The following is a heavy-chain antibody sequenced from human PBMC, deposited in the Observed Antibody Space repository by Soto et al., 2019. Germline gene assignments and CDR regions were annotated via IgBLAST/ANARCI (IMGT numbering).Heavy chain of an antibody. D-gene: IGHD5-12*01. CDR1: GDSFNDYY. Sequence: QVQLVQSGAEVRKPGASVTVSCRSSGDSFNDYYIHWVRQAPGQGFEWMGWINPNGGVTKYAQKFQGWVSMTRDTSIRTVYMRLSRLRSDDTAVYYCARESGGATATLDYYYFHMDVWGTGTTVTVSS. CDR3: ARESGGATATLDYYYFHMDV. J-gene: IGHJ6*03. V-gene: IGHV1-2*04. CDR2: INPNGGVT.